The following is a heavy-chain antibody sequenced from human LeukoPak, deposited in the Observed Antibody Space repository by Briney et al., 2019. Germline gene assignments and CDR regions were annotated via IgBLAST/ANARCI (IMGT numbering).Heavy chain of an antibody. V-gene: IGHV3-30*04. D-gene: IGHD2-15*01. J-gene: IGHJ4*02. CDR1: GFTFSSYA. Sequence: GGSLRLSCAASGFTFSSYAMHWVRQAPGKGLEGVAVISYDGSNKYYADSVKGRFTISRDNSKNTLYLQMNSLRAEDTAVYYCARDRKSVVVAATLAYYFDYWGQGTLVTVSS. CDR3: ARDRKSVVVAATLAYYFDY. CDR2: ISYDGSNK.